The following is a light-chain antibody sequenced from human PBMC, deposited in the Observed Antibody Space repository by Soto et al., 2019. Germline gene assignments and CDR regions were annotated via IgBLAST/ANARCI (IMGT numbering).Light chain of an antibody. J-gene: IGLJ2*01. CDR1: NIGSKS. CDR3: QVWDSSSDHVV. CDR2: YDS. Sequence: SYELTQPPSVSVAPGKTARITCGGNNIGSKSVHWYQQTPGQAPVLVIYYDSDRPSGIPERFSGSNSGNTATLTISRVEAGDEADYYCQVWDSSSDHVVFGGGTKVTV. V-gene: IGLV3-21*04.